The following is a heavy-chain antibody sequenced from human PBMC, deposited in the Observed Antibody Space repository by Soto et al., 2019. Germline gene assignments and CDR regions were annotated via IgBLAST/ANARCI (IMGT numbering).Heavy chain of an antibody. V-gene: IGHV3-13*01. Sequence: EVQLVESGGGLVQPGGSLRLTCAASGFTFRSFDFHWVRQATGKGLEWVATIGTIGDTYYPVSVKGRFTVSRENANSSVSLQMDSLRVGVTAVYFCVRGQEVGAHFFDSWGQGTPVTVSS. CDR3: VRGQEVGAHFFDS. CDR2: IGTIGDT. J-gene: IGHJ4*02. D-gene: IGHD2-15*01. CDR1: GFTFRSFD.